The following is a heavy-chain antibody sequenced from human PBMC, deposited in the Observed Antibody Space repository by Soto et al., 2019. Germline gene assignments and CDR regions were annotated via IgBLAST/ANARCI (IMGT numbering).Heavy chain of an antibody. J-gene: IGHJ4*02. CDR2: ICSGGNT. D-gene: IGHD5-18*01. CDR1: GFTVSSNY. Sequence: EVQLVESGGGLVQPGGSLRLSCAASGFTVSSNYMSWVRQAPGKGLEWVSGICSGGNTYYADYVKGRFIISRDNSQNTLYRQKNSLRAEDTDVYYCGRGDRGDSYGSTLDYWGQVTLVT. V-gene: IGHV3-66*01. CDR3: GRGDRGDSYGSTLDY.